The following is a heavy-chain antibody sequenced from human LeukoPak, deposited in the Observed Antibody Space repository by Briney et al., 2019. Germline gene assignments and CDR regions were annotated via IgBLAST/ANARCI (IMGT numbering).Heavy chain of an antibody. J-gene: IGHJ4*02. V-gene: IGHV3-66*01. Sequence: GGSLRLSCAASGFTVSSNYMSWVRKAPGKGLEWVSVIYSGGSTYYADSVKGRFTISRDNSKNTLYLQMNSLRAEDTAVYYCARGMSSGYYSFDYWGQGTLVTVSS. CDR3: ARGMSSGYYSFDY. CDR2: IYSGGST. CDR1: GFTVSSNY. D-gene: IGHD3-22*01.